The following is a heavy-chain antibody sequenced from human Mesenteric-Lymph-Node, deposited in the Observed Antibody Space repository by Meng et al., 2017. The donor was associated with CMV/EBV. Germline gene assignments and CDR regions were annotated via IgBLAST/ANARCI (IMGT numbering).Heavy chain of an antibody. J-gene: IGHJ5*02. D-gene: IGHD4-23*01. Sequence: AAGFAVSGNSMNWVRQAPGKGLGWVSAIYSVGSTYYADSVKGRFTISRDNSKNTVYLQMNSLRAEDTAVYYCARGGGGLPPKGWFDPWGQGTLVTVSS. CDR1: GFAVSGNS. CDR3: ARGGGGLPPKGWFDP. CDR2: IYSVGST. V-gene: IGHV3-53*01.